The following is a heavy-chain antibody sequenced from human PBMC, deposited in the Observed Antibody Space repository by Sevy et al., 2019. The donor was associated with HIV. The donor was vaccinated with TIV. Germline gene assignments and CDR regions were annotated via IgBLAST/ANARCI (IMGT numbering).Heavy chain of an antibody. CDR1: GDSITSSSYY. D-gene: IGHD6-13*01. Sequence: SETLSLTCSVSGDSITSSSYYWGWIRQPPGKGLEWIGIIYYRGNTYYNPSLKSRVTIFVDTSKNHFCLKLTSVTAADTAFYYCARRAYGSSHYFDYWGQGTLVTVSS. CDR3: ARRAYGSSHYFDY. CDR2: IYYRGNT. J-gene: IGHJ4*02. V-gene: IGHV4-39*02.